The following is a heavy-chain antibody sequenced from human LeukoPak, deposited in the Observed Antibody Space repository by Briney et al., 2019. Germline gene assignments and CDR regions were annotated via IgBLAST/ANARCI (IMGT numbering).Heavy chain of an antibody. CDR1: GYSISSGYY. J-gene: IGHJ4*02. CDR3: TRHPYGVLDY. CDR2: IKQDGSEK. V-gene: IGHV3-7*01. Sequence: ETLSLTCTVSGYSISSGYYWGWIRQPPGKGLEWVANIKQDGSEKYYVDSVKGRFTISRDNAKNSLYLQMNSLRAEDTAVYYCTRHPYGVLDYWGQGTLVTVSS. D-gene: IGHD4-17*01.